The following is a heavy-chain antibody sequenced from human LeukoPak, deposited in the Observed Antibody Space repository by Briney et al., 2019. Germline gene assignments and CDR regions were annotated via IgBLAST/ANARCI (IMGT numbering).Heavy chain of an antibody. CDR1: GDSISSTSTA. Sequence: SQTLSLTCATSGDSISSTSTAWHWIRQSPSRGLEWLGRTYYRSKWYTDYAESVKSRLVINPDTSKNEFSLQMTSVTSSDTAIYFCARGPKTGWFDHWGQGTLVTVSS. J-gene: IGHJ5*02. V-gene: IGHV6-1*01. CDR3: ARGPKTGWFDH. CDR2: TYYRSKWYT. D-gene: IGHD3-9*01.